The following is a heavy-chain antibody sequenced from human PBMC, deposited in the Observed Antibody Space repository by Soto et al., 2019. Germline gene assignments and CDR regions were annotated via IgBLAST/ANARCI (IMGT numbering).Heavy chain of an antibody. CDR2: IYHSGTT. D-gene: IGHD6-19*01. CDR1: GGSITTNW. V-gene: IGHV4-4*02. Sequence: QVHLQESGPGLVKPSGTLSLTCAVSGGSITTNWWSWVRQPPGKGLEWIGEIYHSGTTNYNPSLRGRVTISVDKSNNQFSLNLNSVTAADSAIYYSARHIAVTRTRGFDYWGQGNLVTVSS. CDR3: ARHIAVTRTRGFDY. J-gene: IGHJ4*02.